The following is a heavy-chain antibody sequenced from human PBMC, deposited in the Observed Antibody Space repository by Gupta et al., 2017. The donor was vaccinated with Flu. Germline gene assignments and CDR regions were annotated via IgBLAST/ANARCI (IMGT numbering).Heavy chain of an antibody. CDR1: GFTFGNAW. CDR2: IKSKTDGGTT. D-gene: IGHD3-22*01. J-gene: IGHJ4*02. CDR3: TTSYYYDSSGYDG. Sequence: EVQLVSSGGGLVKPGGSLRLSCAASGFTFGNAWMSWVRQAPGKGLEWVGRIKSKTDGGTTDYAAPVKGRFTISRDESKNTLYLQMNSLKTEDTAVYYCTTSYYYDSSGYDGWGQGTLVTVSS. V-gene: IGHV3-15*01.